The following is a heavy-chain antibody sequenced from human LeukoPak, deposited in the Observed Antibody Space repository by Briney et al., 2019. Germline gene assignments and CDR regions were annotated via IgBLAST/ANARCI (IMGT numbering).Heavy chain of an antibody. CDR3: ARGPYYDILTGYAN. D-gene: IGHD3-9*01. J-gene: IGHJ4*02. Sequence: GGSLRLSCVASGFTVGATDMYWVRRAPGKRLEWVAVLKHDDEIHYMDSVRGRFTISRDNAKNSLYLQMNSLRAEDTAVYYCARGPYYDILTGYANWGQGTLVTVSS. V-gene: IGHV3-7*03. CDR1: GFTVGATD. CDR2: LKHDDEI.